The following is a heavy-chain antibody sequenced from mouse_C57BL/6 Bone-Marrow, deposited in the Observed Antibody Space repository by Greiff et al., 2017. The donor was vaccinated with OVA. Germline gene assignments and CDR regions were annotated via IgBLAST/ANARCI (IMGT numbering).Heavy chain of an antibody. Sequence: QVQLQQPGAELVRPGTSVKLSCKASGYTFTSYWMHWVKQRPGQGLEWIGVIDPSDSYTNYNQKFKGKATLTVDTSSSTAYMQLSSRTSEDSAVYYCAMDDGYPAWFAYWGQGTLVTVSA. CDR3: AMDDGYPAWFAY. V-gene: IGHV1-59*01. CDR1: GYTFTSYW. J-gene: IGHJ3*01. CDR2: IDPSDSYT. D-gene: IGHD2-3*01.